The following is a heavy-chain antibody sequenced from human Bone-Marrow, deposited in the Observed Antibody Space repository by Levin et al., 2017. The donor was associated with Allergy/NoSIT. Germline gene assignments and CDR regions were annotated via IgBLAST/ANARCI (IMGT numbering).Heavy chain of an antibody. Sequence: GGSLRLSCAASGFTFSTYYMSWVRQAPGKGLEWVANIREDGGGEFYVDSVKGRFIISRDNAKNSLYLQMYNLRAEDTAVYYCARDGSFNFAYWGQGTLVTVSS. J-gene: IGHJ4*02. D-gene: IGHD3-10*01. CDR2: IREDGGGE. CDR3: ARDGSFNFAY. V-gene: IGHV3-7*01. CDR1: GFTFSTYY.